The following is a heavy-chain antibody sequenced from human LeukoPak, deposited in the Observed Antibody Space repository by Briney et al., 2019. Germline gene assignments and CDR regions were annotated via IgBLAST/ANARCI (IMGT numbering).Heavy chain of an antibody. J-gene: IGHJ3*02. Sequence: GESLKISCKGSGYNFTNYWIGWVRQMPGKGLECMGIIYLDDSDTRNSPSFQGQVTISADKSISTAYLQWSNLKASDTAMYYCARSYSGTYLKAFDNWGQGTMVTVSS. V-gene: IGHV5-51*01. CDR2: IYLDDSDT. CDR3: ARSYSGTYLKAFDN. CDR1: GYNFTNYW. D-gene: IGHD1-26*01.